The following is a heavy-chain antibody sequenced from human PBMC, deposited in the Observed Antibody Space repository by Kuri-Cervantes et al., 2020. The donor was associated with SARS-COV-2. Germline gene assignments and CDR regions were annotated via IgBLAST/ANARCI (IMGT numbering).Heavy chain of an antibody. Sequence: SVKVPCKASGYTFTSYDINWVRQAPGQGLEWMGGIIPIFGTANYAQKFQGRVTITADKSTSTAYMELSSLRSEDTAVYYCARPYYDFWSGYYRLGYNWFDPWGQGTLVTVSS. J-gene: IGHJ5*02. D-gene: IGHD3-3*01. V-gene: IGHV1-69*06. CDR3: ARPYYDFWSGYYRLGYNWFDP. CDR1: GYTFTSYD. CDR2: IIPIFGTA.